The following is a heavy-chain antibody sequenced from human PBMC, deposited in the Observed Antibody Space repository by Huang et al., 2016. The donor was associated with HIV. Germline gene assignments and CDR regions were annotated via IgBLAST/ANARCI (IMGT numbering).Heavy chain of an antibody. CDR2: ISDYSGNR. J-gene: IGHJ4*02. CDR3: ARGVPALGIRGRYYFDS. V-gene: IGHV1-18*04. Sequence: QVHLVQSGAEVKQPGASVRVSCKTSGYNFVSYTIAWVRQAPGQVLEWMGWISDYSGNRNYAQNFQGRGSMTTDRSTSTAYMELRSLRPDDTAVYYCARGVPALGIRGRYYFDSWGQGTLVTVSS. CDR1: GYNFVSYT. D-gene: IGHD7-27*01.